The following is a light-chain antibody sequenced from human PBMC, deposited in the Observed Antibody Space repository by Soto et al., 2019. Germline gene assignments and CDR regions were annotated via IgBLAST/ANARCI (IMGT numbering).Light chain of an antibody. CDR1: SSNIGAVYD. CDR2: GNS. J-gene: IGLJ3*02. CDR3: QSYDSSLSGWV. Sequence: QSVLTQPPSVSGAPGQRVTISCTGRSSNIGAVYDVHWYQQLPGTAPKLLIYGNSNRPSGVPDRFSGSKSGTSASLAITGLQAEDEADYYCQSYDSSLSGWVFGGGTKVTVL. V-gene: IGLV1-40*01.